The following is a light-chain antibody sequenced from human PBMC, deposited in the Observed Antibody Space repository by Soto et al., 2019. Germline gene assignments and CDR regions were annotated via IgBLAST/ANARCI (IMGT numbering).Light chain of an antibody. CDR1: QSISIY. V-gene: IGKV3-20*01. J-gene: IGKJ1*01. CDR3: QQYGSSGT. CDR2: GAS. Sequence: EILLTQSPDTLSLSPGERATLSCRASQSISIYLAWYQQKPGQAPRLLVYGASGRAAGIPDRFSGSGSGTDFTLTISRLEPEDFAVYYCQQYGSSGTFGQGTKVDI.